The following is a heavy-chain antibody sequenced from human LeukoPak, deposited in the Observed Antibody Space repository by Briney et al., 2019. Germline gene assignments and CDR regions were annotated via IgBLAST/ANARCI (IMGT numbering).Heavy chain of an antibody. CDR3: ARRNPTVVTPRYFDY. V-gene: IGHV4-39*07. Sequence: KPSETLSLTCTVSGGSISSTTYYWGWIRQPPGKGLEWIGNIYYSGSTYYNPSLKSRVTISVDTSKNQFSLKLSSVTAADTAVYYCARRNPTVVTPRYFDYWGQGTLVTVSS. CDR2: IYYSGST. J-gene: IGHJ4*02. D-gene: IGHD4-23*01. CDR1: GGSISSTTYY.